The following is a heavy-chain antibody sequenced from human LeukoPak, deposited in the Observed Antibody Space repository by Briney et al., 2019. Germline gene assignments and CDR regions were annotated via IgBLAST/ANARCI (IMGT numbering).Heavy chain of an antibody. Sequence: GGSLTLSCAASGFTFSSYAMSWVRQASGKGLEWVSAISGSGGSTYYADSVKGRFTISRDNSKNTLYLQMNSLRAEDTAVYYCAKGNYGDKGLREYYFDYWGQGTLVTVSS. CDR3: AKGNYGDKGLREYYFDY. CDR1: GFTFSSYA. V-gene: IGHV3-23*01. D-gene: IGHD4-17*01. CDR2: ISGSGGST. J-gene: IGHJ4*02.